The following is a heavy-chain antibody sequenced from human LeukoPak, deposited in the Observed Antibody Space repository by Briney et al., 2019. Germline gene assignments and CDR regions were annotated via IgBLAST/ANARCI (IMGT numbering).Heavy chain of an antibody. J-gene: IGHJ3*02. Sequence: ASVKVSCTASGYTFIGYHIHWVRQAPGQGLQWMGWMNPKNGGTKYAAKFQGRVTMTRDTSISTAYMELSSLRSDDTAVYYCARVIGGRKRGQGPIDGFDIWGPGTTVTVSS. V-gene: IGHV1-2*02. CDR1: GYTFIGYH. CDR2: MNPKNGGT. CDR3: ARVIGGRKRGQGPIDGFDI.